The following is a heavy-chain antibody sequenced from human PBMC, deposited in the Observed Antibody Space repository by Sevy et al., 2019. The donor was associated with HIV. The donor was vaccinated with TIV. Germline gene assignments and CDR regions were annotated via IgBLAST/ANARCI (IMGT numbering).Heavy chain of an antibody. CDR3: ANFRGGLYGSGYFEN. V-gene: IGHV3-23*01. D-gene: IGHD3-10*01. Sequence: GGSLRLSCAASGFTFSAYAMSWVRQAPGKGLEWVSCISSSGGSTYYADSVKGRFSISRDTSKNTLYLQMNSLRAEDTAVYYCANFRGGLYGSGYFENWGQGTQVTVSS. J-gene: IGHJ1*01. CDR1: GFTFSAYA. CDR2: ISSSGGST.